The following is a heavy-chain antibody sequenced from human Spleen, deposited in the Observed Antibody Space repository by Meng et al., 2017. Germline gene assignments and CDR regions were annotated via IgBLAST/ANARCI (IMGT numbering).Heavy chain of an antibody. Sequence: KQWGAGLLNPSATLSLTAVVSGGSFSDYYWSWIRQPPGKGLEWIGEINHSGSTNYNPSLESRATISVDTSQNNLSLKLSSVTAADSAVYYCARGPTTMAHDFDYWGQGTLVTVSS. J-gene: IGHJ4*02. CDR1: GGSFSDYY. V-gene: IGHV4-34*01. CDR2: INHSGST. CDR3: ARGPTTMAHDFDY. D-gene: IGHD4-11*01.